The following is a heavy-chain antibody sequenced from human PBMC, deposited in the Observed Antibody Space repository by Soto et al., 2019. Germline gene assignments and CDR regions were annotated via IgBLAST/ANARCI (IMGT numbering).Heavy chain of an antibody. CDR1: GDSITSRDFY. Sequence: SETLSLTCTVSGDSITSRDFYWGWIRRPPGQGLEWIGYISYSGNTFYNPSLKSRVTISVDTSKNQFSLKLSSVTAADTAVYYCARALEVPRLGYGTYYFDYWGQGTLVTV. V-gene: IGHV4-61*08. CDR3: ARALEVPRLGYGTYYFDY. CDR2: ISYSGNT. J-gene: IGHJ4*02. D-gene: IGHD5-12*01.